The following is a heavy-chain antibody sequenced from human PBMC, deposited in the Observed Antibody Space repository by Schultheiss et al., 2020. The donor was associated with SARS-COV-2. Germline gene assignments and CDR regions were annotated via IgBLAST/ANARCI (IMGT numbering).Heavy chain of an antibody. CDR3: TRVRHQGYTEYFKH. CDR1: GYDLTSYY. V-gene: IGHV1-46*03. J-gene: IGHJ1*01. Sequence: ASVKVSCKASGYDLTSYYINWVRQAPGQGLAWLGIINPSSGSTNYAQRFQGRITMTRDTSTSTVYMELSSLRSEDTAVYYCTRVRHQGYTEYFKHWGQGTLVTVSS. D-gene: IGHD3-16*02. CDR2: INPSSGST.